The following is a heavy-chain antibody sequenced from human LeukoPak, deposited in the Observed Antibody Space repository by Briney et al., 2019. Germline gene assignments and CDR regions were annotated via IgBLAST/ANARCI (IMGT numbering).Heavy chain of an antibody. CDR1: GFTFSSYG. D-gene: IGHD1-20*01. J-gene: IGHJ4*02. CDR2: IRYDGSNK. V-gene: IGHV3-30*02. Sequence: GGSLRLSCAASGFTFSSYGMHWVRQAPGKGLEWVAFIRYDGSNKYYADSVKGRFTISRDNSKNTLYLQMNSLRAEDTAVYYCAKGGMTSGYYFDYWGQGTLVTVSS. CDR3: AKGGMTSGYYFDY.